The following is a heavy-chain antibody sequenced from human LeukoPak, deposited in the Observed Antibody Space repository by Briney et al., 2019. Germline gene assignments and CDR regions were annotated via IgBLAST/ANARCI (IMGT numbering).Heavy chain of an antibody. CDR3: ARGAARCRGGHCYPD. CDR1: GCSISKFW. CDR2: IDSKGSST. J-gene: IGHJ4*02. V-gene: IGHV3-74*01. Sequence: PGESLRLSCAASGCSISKFWMHWVRQALGRGLVWVSRIDSKGSSTTYADTVKGPFTTYRDNAKNTLYLRANSKRAEDTAVYYCARGAARCRGGHCYPDWGRGTLVTVSS. D-gene: IGHD2-15*01.